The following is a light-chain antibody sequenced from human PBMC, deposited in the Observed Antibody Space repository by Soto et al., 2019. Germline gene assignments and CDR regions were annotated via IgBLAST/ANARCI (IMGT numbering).Light chain of an antibody. CDR1: QSVSSN. J-gene: IGKJ5*01. Sequence: EIVMTPSPATLSVSPVERATLSCRASQSVSSNLAWYQQKPGQAPRLLIYGASSRATGIPDRFSGSGSGTDFTLTISRLEPEDFAVYYCQQYGSSSTFGQGTRLEIK. CDR2: GAS. V-gene: IGKV3-20*01. CDR3: QQYGSSST.